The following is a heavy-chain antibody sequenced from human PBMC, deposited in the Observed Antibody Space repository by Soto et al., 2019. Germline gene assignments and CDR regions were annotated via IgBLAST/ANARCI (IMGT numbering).Heavy chain of an antibody. CDR3: AKEYCASTSCNFDH. D-gene: IGHD2-2*01. CDR2: ISGSGAST. CDR1: GFTFSNYA. V-gene: IGHV3-23*01. J-gene: IGHJ4*02. Sequence: EVQLLESGGGLVQPGGSLRLSCAASGFTFSNYAMSWVRQAPGKGLEWVSAISGSGASTYYADSVKGRFTISRDNSENTVYLQMNSLRAEDTAVYYCAKEYCASTSCNFDHWGQGTLVTVSS.